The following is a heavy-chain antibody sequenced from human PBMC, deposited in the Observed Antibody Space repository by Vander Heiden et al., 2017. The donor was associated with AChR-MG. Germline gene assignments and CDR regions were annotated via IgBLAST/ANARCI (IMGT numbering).Heavy chain of an antibody. CDR3: ARLQNSIAADNWFDP. D-gene: IGHD6-6*01. J-gene: IGHJ5*02. Sequence: EVQLVQSGPEVKKPGESLKSSCTGSGYSFSTYWVAWLRQAPGKGREWVGLVYPGDSDTRYSPSFQGQVTLSADKSISTAYLQWSSLKASDTAMYYCARLQNSIAADNWFDPWGQGTLVTVSS. CDR1: GYSFSTYW. V-gene: IGHV5-51*03. CDR2: VYPGDSDT.